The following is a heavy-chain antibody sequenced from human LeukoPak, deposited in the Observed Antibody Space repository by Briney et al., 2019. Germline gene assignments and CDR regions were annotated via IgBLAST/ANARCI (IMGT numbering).Heavy chain of an antibody. CDR2: TRNKANSYTT. Sequence: PGGSLRLSCAASGFTFSDHYMDWVRQAPGKGLEWVGRTRNKANSYTTDYAASVKGRFTISRDSSKNSLYLQMNSLKGEDTALYYCAASIAAPFGMDVWGQGTTVTVSS. J-gene: IGHJ6*02. CDR1: GFTFSDHY. V-gene: IGHV3-72*01. D-gene: IGHD6-13*01. CDR3: AASIAAPFGMDV.